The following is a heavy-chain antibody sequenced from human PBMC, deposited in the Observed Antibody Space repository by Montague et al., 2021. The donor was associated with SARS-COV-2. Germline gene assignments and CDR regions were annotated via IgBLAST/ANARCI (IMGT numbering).Heavy chain of an antibody. CDR1: GLPFNTYS. V-gene: IGHV3-23*01. Sequence: SLRLSCAAAGLPFNTYSMSWVRQAPGKGPEWVSEIDAGSSSTYYADSVRGRFTISRDNSKNTLFLQMNSLTAEDTALYYCAKGGHIDVWGPGTTVTVSS. J-gene: IGHJ6*02. CDR2: IDAGSSST. D-gene: IGHD3-16*01. CDR3: AKGGHIDV.